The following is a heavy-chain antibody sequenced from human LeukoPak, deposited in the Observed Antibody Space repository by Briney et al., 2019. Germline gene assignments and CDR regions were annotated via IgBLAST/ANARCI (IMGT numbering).Heavy chain of an antibody. CDR1: GESFSGYF. J-gene: IGHJ6*02. CDR3: ARGRLQLWSFPLPYNHYAIDV. CDR2: SNHFGST. D-gene: IGHD5-18*01. V-gene: IGHV4-34*01. Sequence: SETLSLTCAVSGESFSGYFWTWIRQPPGKGVEWIGESNHFGSTDYNPSPKSRVTISVDTSKKQFSLNVRSVTDADTAVYFCARGRLQLWSFPLPYNHYAIDVWGQGTTVTVSS.